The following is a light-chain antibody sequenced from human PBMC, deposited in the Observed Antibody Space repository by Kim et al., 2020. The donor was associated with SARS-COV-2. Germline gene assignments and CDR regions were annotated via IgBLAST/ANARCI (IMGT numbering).Light chain of an antibody. Sequence: DIQMTQSPSTLSASIGDRVTITCRASQSINSWLAWYQQKPGKAPKFLIYKASGLETGVPSGFSGSGSGTEFTLTISSLQPDDFATYYCQQYKSYPITFGQGTRLEIK. V-gene: IGKV1-5*03. CDR3: QQYKSYPIT. CDR1: QSINSW. CDR2: KAS. J-gene: IGKJ5*01.